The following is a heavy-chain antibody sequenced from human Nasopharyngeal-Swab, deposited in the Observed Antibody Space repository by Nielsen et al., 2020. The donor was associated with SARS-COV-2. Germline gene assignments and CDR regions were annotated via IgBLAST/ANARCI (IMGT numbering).Heavy chain of an antibody. Sequence: RQAPGKGLEWVGSIYYSGSTYYNPSLKRRVTRSVDTSKNQISLKLSSVTAADTAVYYCARRETMITFGGVIAYYYGMDVWGQGTTVTVSS. V-gene: IGHV4-39*01. CDR2: IYYSGST. D-gene: IGHD3-16*02. J-gene: IGHJ6*02. CDR3: ARRETMITFGGVIAYYYGMDV.